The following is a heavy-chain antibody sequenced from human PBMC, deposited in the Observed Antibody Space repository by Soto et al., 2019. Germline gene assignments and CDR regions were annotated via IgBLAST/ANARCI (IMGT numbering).Heavy chain of an antibody. CDR2: ISYDGSNK. J-gene: IGHJ4*02. Sequence: QVQLVESGGGVVQPGRSLRLSCAASGFTFSSYAMHWVRQAPGKGLEWVAVISYDGSNKYYADSVKGRFTISRDNSKNTLYLQMNGLRAEDTAVYYCARAVYGDYFDYWGQGTLVTVAS. CDR3: ARAVYGDYFDY. V-gene: IGHV3-30-3*01. CDR1: GFTFSSYA. D-gene: IGHD4-17*01.